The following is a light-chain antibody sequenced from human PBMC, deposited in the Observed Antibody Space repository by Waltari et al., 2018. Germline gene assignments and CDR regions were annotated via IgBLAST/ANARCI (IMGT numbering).Light chain of an antibody. J-gene: IGKJ1*01. V-gene: IGKV3-20*01. CDR2: RAS. CDR3: QQYGSSPRT. CDR1: QSIYSTY. Sequence: EIVLTQSPGTLSLSPGERSTLSCRASQSIYSTYLAWYQQKPGQAPRLLIYRASNRATGVPDRFSGSGSGTDFTLTISRLEPVDFAVFYCQQYGSSPRTFGQGTTVEIK.